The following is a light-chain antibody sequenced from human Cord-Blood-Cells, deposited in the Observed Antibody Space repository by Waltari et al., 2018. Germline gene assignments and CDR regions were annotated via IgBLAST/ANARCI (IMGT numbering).Light chain of an antibody. CDR1: SSDVGGYNS. CDR3: SSYTSSSTRV. V-gene: IGLV2-14*01. Sequence: QSALTQPASVSGSPGPSITIPCTGTSSDVGGYNSVSWYQQHPGKAPKLMIYDVSNRPSGVSNRFSGSKSGNTASLTISGLQAEDEADYYCSSYTSSSTRVFGGGTKLTVL. J-gene: IGLJ2*01. CDR2: DVS.